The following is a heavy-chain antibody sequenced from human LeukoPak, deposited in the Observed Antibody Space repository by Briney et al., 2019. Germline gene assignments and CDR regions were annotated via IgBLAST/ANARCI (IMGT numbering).Heavy chain of an antibody. CDR3: ARGIAVAGFFDY. CDR2: IYYSGST. CDR1: GGSISSSSYY. J-gene: IGHJ4*02. D-gene: IGHD6-19*01. Sequence: SSETLSLTCTVSGGSISSSSYYWGWIRQPPGKGLEWIGSIYYSGSTYYNPSLKSRVTISVDTSKNQFSLKLSSVTAADTAVYYCARGIAVAGFFDYWGQGTLVTVSS. V-gene: IGHV4-39*07.